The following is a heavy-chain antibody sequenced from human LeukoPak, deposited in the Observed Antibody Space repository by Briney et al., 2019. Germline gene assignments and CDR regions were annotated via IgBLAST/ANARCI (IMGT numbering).Heavy chain of an antibody. D-gene: IGHD6-25*01. Sequence: GGSLRLSCAASGFTVSSNYMSWVRQAPGKGLEWVSVIFSGGTTYYADSVKGRLTISRDNSKNTLYFQMNSLRVEDTALYYCARGSTITSAPGAFDFWGQGTVVTVSS. CDR1: GFTVSSNY. CDR3: ARGSTITSAPGAFDF. V-gene: IGHV3-53*01. J-gene: IGHJ3*01. CDR2: IFSGGTT.